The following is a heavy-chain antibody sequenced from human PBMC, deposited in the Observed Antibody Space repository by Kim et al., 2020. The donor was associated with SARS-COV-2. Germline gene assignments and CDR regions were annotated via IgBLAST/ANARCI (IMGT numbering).Heavy chain of an antibody. CDR2: IKQDGSEK. CDR1: GFTFSSYW. CDR3: ATVSRLSLGYCSGGSCYSTSAYFDY. Sequence: GGSLRLSCAASGFTFSSYWMSWVRQAPGKGLEWVANIKQDGSEKYYVDSVKGRFTISRDNAKNSLYLQMNSLRAEDTAVYYCATVSRLSLGYCSGGSCYSTSAYFDYWGQGTLVTVSS. D-gene: IGHD2-15*01. V-gene: IGHV3-7*03. J-gene: IGHJ4*02.